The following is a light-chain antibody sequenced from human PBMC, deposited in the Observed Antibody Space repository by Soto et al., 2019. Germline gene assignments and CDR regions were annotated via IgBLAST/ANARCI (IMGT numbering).Light chain of an antibody. CDR1: SGHSSYA. J-gene: IGLJ1*01. CDR3: QTWGNGSQYV. V-gene: IGLV4-69*01. Sequence: QPVLTQSPSASASLGASVKLTCTLSSGHSSYAIAWHQQQPEKGPRYLMKLNSDGSHSKGDGIPDRFSGSSSGAERYLTISSLQSEDEADYYCQTWGNGSQYVVGTGTKVTVL. CDR2: LNSDGSH.